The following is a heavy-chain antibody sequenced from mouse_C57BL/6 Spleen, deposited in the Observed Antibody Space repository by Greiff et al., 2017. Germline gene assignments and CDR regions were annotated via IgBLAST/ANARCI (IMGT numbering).Heavy chain of an antibody. D-gene: IGHD1-1*01. Sequence: EVQVVESGGGLVKPGGSLKLSCAASGFTFSSYTMSWVRQTPEKRLEWVATISGGGGNTYYPDSVKGRFTISRDNAKNTLYLQMSSLRSEDTALYYCARQLRYFDVWGTGTTVTVSS. J-gene: IGHJ1*03. CDR2: ISGGGGNT. CDR1: GFTFSSYT. V-gene: IGHV5-9*01. CDR3: ARQLRYFDV.